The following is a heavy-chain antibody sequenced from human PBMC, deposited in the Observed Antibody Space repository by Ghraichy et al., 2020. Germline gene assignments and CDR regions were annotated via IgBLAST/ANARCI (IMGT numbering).Heavy chain of an antibody. CDR1: GFTFSNAW. J-gene: IGHJ6*03. D-gene: IGHD2-2*01. Sequence: GGSLRLSCAASGFTFSNAWMSWVRQAPGKGLEWVGRIKSKTDGGTTDYAAPVKGRFTISRDDSKNTLYLQMNSLKTEDTAVYYCSMDRTYQLLLSYYYYYMDVWGKGTTVTVSS. V-gene: IGHV3-15*01. CDR3: SMDRTYQLLLSYYYYYMDV. CDR2: IKSKTDGGTT.